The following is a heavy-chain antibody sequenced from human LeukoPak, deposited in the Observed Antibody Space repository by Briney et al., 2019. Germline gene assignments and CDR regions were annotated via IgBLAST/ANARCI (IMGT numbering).Heavy chain of an antibody. CDR1: GGSISSYY. V-gene: IGHV4-59*01. CDR2: IYYSRST. D-gene: IGHD5-12*01. CDR3: ARAKTWMSYFDY. J-gene: IGHJ4*02. Sequence: SETLSLTCTVSGGSISSYYWSWIRQPPGKGLEWIGYIYYSRSTNYNPSLKSRVTISVDTSKNQFSLKLSSATAADTAVYYCARAKTWMSYFDYWGQGTLVTVSS.